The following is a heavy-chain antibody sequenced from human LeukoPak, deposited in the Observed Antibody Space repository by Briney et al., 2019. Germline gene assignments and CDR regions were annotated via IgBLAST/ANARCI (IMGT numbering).Heavy chain of an antibody. Sequence: SQTLSLTCAISGDSVSSNSAAGNWIRQSPSRGLEWLGRKYYSSKWYNDYAVSVKSRITIHPDTSKNQFSLQLNSVTPEDTAVYYCARGSGSSGYYYDPFDIWGQGTMVTVSS. CDR1: GDSVSSNSAA. CDR2: KYYSSKWYN. V-gene: IGHV6-1*01. J-gene: IGHJ3*02. D-gene: IGHD3-22*01. CDR3: ARGSGSSGYYYDPFDI.